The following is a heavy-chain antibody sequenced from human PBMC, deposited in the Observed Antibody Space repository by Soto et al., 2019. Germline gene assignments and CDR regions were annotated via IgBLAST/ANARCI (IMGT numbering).Heavy chain of an antibody. J-gene: IGHJ3*02. D-gene: IGHD1-1*01. CDR3: XXXTTHSVFDI. V-gene: IGHV3-23*01. Sequence: EVQLLESGGGLVQPGGSLRLSCASSGFAFSSYAFSWVRQAPGKGLDWVSSIGIGGDIYYADSVKGRFAISRDNSKNTXXXXXXXXXXXXXXXXXXXXXTTHSVFDIWGHGTMVTVSS. CDR1: GFAFSSYA. CDR2: IGIGGDI.